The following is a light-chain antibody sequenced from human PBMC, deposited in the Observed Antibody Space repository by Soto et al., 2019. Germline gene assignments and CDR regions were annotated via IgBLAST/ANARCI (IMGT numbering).Light chain of an antibody. CDR1: QSVRNNY. CDR2: GAS. CDR3: QQLAT. V-gene: IGKV3-20*01. J-gene: IGKJ1*01. Sequence: EIVLTQSPGTLSLSPGERATLSCRASQSVRNNYLAWYQQKPGQAPRLLIYGASSRATGIPDRFGGSGSGTDFTLTIGRLEPEDFGVYYCQQLATFGQGTNVEFK.